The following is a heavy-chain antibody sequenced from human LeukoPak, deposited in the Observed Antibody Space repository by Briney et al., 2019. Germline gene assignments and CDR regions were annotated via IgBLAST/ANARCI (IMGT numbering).Heavy chain of an antibody. D-gene: IGHD3-16*01. CDR3: AKARNYGFLSVDFDS. J-gene: IGHJ4*02. Sequence: GGSLRHSCAASGFTFSSYAMSWVRQAPGKGLEWVSIISGSGSSSSYTDSVKGRFTISRDNSQSTLYLQIISLRAEDTAVYFCAKARNYGFLSVDFDSWGQGTLVAVSS. CDR1: GFTFSSYA. V-gene: IGHV3-23*01. CDR2: ISGSGSSS.